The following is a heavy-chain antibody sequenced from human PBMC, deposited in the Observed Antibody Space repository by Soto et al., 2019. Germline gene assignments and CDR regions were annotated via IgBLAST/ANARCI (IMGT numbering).Heavy chain of an antibody. Sequence: PGGSLRLSCAASGFTFSSYAMSWVRQAPGKGLEWVSTISDSGSTYYADSVKGRFTISRDISKNTLYVQMSSLRAEDTVVYYCAKGGEGYCSGTSCLYHMDAWGKGTTVTVSS. CDR1: GFTFSSYA. V-gene: IGHV3-23*01. CDR3: AKGGEGYCSGTSCLYHMDA. J-gene: IGHJ6*03. CDR2: ISDSGST. D-gene: IGHD2-15*01.